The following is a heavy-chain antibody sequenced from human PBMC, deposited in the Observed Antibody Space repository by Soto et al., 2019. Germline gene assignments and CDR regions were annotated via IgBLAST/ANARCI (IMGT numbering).Heavy chain of an antibody. J-gene: IGHJ5*02. Sequence: QVQLVQSGAEVKKPGSSVKVSCKASGGTFSSYAITWVRQAPGQGLEWMGGIIPIFGTASYAQKFQGRVTITADESTSTAYMELRSLRSEDTAVYYCARDRGPSSGYYPYWFDPWGQGTLVTVSS. V-gene: IGHV1-69*12. CDR2: IIPIFGTA. D-gene: IGHD3-22*01. CDR1: GGTFSSYA. CDR3: ARDRGPSSGYYPYWFDP.